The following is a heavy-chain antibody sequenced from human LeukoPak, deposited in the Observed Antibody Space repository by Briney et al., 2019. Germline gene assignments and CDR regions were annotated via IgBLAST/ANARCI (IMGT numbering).Heavy chain of an antibody. D-gene: IGHD5-18*01. CDR3: AKGHSYGLFDY. V-gene: IGHV3-30*18. J-gene: IGHJ4*02. CDR1: GFTFSSYG. CDR2: ISYDGSNK. Sequence: GGSLRLSCAASGFTFSSYGMHWVRRAPGKGLEWVAVISYDGSNKYYADSVKGRFTISRDNSKNTLYLQMNGLRAEDTAVYYCAKGHSYGLFDYWGQGTLVTVSS.